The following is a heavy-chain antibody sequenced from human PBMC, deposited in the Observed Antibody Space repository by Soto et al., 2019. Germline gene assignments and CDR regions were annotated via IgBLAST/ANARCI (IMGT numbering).Heavy chain of an antibody. V-gene: IGHV1-18*01. Sequence: QVQLVQSGAEVKKPGASVKVSCKASGYTFTSYGISWVRQAPGQGLEWMGWINAYNGNTNYAQKLQGRVTMTTDTSTSTAYRELRSLGSDDTAVYSCAGVLPPFDPWGQGTLVTVSS. CDR2: INAYNGNT. CDR3: AGVLPPFDP. CDR1: GYTFTSYG. J-gene: IGHJ5*02.